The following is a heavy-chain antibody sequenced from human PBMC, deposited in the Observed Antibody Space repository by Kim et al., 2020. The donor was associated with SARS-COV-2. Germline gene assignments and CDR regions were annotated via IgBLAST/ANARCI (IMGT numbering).Heavy chain of an antibody. V-gene: IGHV3-21*01. J-gene: IGHJ4*02. CDR3: ARGGQLVALAKTYYFDY. CDR2: ISSSSSYI. D-gene: IGHD6-13*01. Sequence: GGSLRLSCAASGFTFSSYSMNWVRQAPGKGLEWVSSISSSSSYIYYADSVKGRFTISRDNAKNSLYLQMNSLRAEDTAVYYCARGGQLVALAKTYYFDYWGQGTLVTVSS. CDR1: GFTFSSYS.